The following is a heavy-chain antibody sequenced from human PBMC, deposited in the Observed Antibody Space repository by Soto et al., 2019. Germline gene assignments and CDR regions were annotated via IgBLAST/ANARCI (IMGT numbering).Heavy chain of an antibody. CDR2: IYYGGST. J-gene: IGHJ1*01. CDR3: ARIYCIGGSGSCFSSVGYFQH. D-gene: IGHD2-15*01. Sequence: QPQLQESGPGLVKPSETLSLTCTVSGGSISSTSHYWGWIRQPPGKGLEWIGSIYYGGSTYYNPSLKSRVTISVDTSKNHFSLKLSSVTAADTAIYYCARIYCIGGSGSCFSSVGYFQHWGQGTLVTVSS. V-gene: IGHV4-39*02. CDR1: GGSISSTSHY.